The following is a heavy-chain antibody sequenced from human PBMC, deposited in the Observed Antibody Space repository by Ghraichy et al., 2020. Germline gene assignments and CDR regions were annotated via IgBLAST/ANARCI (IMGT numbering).Heavy chain of an antibody. D-gene: IGHD2-21*01. CDR1: VGSFIGYY. Sequence: SETLSLTCAVSVGSFIGYYWSWIRQPPGKGLEWIGEINPTGTTNNSPSLKSRLTMLVDTSTNQFSLKLKSVTAADTAMYYCARGRRMWSAAEGDALAVCGQGTLGTVSS. V-gene: IGHV4-34*01. CDR3: ARGRRMWSAAEGDALAV. CDR2: INPTGTT. J-gene: IGHJ3*01.